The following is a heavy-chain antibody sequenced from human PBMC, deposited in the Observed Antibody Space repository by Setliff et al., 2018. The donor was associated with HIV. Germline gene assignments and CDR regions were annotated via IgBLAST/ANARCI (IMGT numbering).Heavy chain of an antibody. J-gene: IGHJ5*02. CDR3: ARLWLHYGDDIPKFDP. V-gene: IGHV4-38-2*02. CDR2: FYHSGST. Sequence: SETLSLTCTVSGYSISSGYYWGWVRQPPEKGLEWIGSFYHSGSTHYNPSLKSRVIISVDTSKNQFSLKLSSVTAADTAVYYCARLWLHYGDDIPKFDPWGQGTLVTVSS. CDR1: GYSISSGYY. D-gene: IGHD2-21*02.